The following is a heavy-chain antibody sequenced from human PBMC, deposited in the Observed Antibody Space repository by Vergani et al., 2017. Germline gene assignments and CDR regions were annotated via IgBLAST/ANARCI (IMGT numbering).Heavy chain of an antibody. V-gene: IGHV3-30*03. J-gene: IGHJ6*03. D-gene: IGHD1-26*01. CDR1: EFTFSAYG. CDR3: ARDGWELLDYFYYMDV. Sequence: QVQLVESGGGVVQPGRSLRLSCAASEFTFSAYGMNWVRQAPGKGLEWVAVISYDGSSKYYADSVKGRFTISRDNSKNTLYLQMKSLRPEDTAVYYCARDGWELLDYFYYMDVWGKGTTVTVSS. CDR2: ISYDGSSK.